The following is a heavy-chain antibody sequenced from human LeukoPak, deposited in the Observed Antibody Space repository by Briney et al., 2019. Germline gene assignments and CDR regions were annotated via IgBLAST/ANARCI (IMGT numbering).Heavy chain of an antibody. CDR3: ARHLGSGSPADRDY. J-gene: IGHJ4*02. Sequence: SETLSLTCTVSGGSISSGSYYWSWIRQPAGKGLEWIGRIYTSGSTYYNPSLKSRVTISVDTSKNQFSLKLSSVTAADTAVYYCARHLGSGSPADRDYWGQGTLVTVSS. CDR2: IYTSGST. CDR1: GGSISSGSYY. D-gene: IGHD5-12*01. V-gene: IGHV4-61*02.